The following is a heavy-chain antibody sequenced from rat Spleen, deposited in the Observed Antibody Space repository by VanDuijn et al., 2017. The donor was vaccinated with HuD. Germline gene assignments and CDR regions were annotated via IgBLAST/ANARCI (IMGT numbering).Heavy chain of an antibody. D-gene: IGHD1-4*01. CDR3: ASPGYFDY. CDR2: ISHSGTT. V-gene: IGHV3-1*01. J-gene: IGHJ2*01. Sequence: EVQLQESGPGLVKPSQSLSLTCSVTGFSITSNYWAWIRKFPGNKMEWIGHISHSGTTNYNPSLKSRISITRDTSKNQFFLQLNSVTAEDTATYYCASPGYFDYWGQGAMVTVSS. CDR1: GFSITSNY.